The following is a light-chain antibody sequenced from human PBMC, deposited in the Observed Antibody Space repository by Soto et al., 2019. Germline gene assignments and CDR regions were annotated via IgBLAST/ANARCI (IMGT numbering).Light chain of an antibody. V-gene: IGLV2-23*01. J-gene: IGLJ3*02. CDR3: CSYAGNSTWV. CDR1: SSDVGNFNL. Sequence: QSALTQPASVSGSPGQSITITCTGTSSDVGNFNLVSWYQHHPGIAPKLMIYEDTKRPSGVSNRFSGSKSANTASLTISGLQADDEADYYCCSYAGNSTWVFGGGTQLTVL. CDR2: EDT.